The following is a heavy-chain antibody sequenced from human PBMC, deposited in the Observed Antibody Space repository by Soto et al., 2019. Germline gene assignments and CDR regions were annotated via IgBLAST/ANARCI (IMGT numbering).Heavy chain of an antibody. J-gene: IGHJ3*01. Sequence: DVQLVESGGGSAQPGGSLTLSCEASGFSFSSHWMHWVRQAPGRGLMWVSRINSDGSDTMYADSVKGRFTISRDNAKNTLSLQMNGLRAEYTGLYYCTSSGGHSAIKAFDFWGQGAMVTVSS. D-gene: IGHD2-2*01. CDR1: GFSFSSHW. CDR3: TSSGGHSAIKAFDF. V-gene: IGHV3-74*03. CDR2: INSDGSDT.